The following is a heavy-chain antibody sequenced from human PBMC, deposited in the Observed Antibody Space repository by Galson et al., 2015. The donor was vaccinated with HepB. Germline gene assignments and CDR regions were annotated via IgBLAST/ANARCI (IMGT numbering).Heavy chain of an antibody. Sequence: SLRLSCAASGFTFRNYAMHWVRQAPGKGLEWVAVISYDGGNRYYADSVKGRFTISRDNSQNTLYLQMNSLRAEDTAVYYCARDPGILVVKGYSFDYWGQGTLLTVSS. V-gene: IGHV3-30-3*01. J-gene: IGHJ4*02. CDR3: ARDPGILVVKGYSFDY. CDR2: ISYDGGNR. D-gene: IGHD2-21*01. CDR1: GFTFRNYA.